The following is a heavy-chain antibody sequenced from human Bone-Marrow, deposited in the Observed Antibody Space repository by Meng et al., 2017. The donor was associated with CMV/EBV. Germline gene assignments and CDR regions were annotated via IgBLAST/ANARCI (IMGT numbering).Heavy chain of an antibody. CDR1: GYTFTSYD. J-gene: IGHJ5*02. CDR3: ARGSACSGGSCYPGDRFDP. V-gene: IGHV1-8*01. CDR2: MNPNSGNT. D-gene: IGHD2-15*01. Sequence: ASVKVSCKASGYTFTSYDINWVRQATGQGLEWMGWMNPNSGNTGYAQKLQGRVTMTRNTSISTAYMELSSLRSEDTAVYYCARGSACSGGSCYPGDRFDPWGQGTLVTVSS.